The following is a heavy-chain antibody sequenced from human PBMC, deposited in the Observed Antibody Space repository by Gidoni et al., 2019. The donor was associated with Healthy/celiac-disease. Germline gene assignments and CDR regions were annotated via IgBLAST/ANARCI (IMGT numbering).Heavy chain of an antibody. J-gene: IGHJ4*02. CDR1: GYSFTSYW. V-gene: IGHV5-10-1*03. CDR3: ASRSRGGEGFDY. D-gene: IGHD3-16*01. CDR2: IDPSDSYT. Sequence: EVQLVQSGAEVKKPGESLRISGKGSGYSFTSYWISWVRPMPGNGLEWMGRIDPSDSYTNYSPSFQGHVTISADKSISTAYLQWSSLKASDTAMYYCASRSRGGEGFDYWGQGTLVTVSS.